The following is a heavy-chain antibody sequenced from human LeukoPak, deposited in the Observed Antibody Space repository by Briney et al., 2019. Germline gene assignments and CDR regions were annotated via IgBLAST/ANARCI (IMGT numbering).Heavy chain of an antibody. CDR1: GGSISSGSYY. CDR3: ARLRGATVAHNWFDP. CDR2: IYTSGST. Sequence: SETLSLTCTVSGGSISSGSYYWSWIRQPAGKGLEWIGRIYTSGSTNYNPSLKSRVTISVDTSKNQFSLRLGSVTAADTAVYYCARLRGATVAHNWFDPWGQGTLVTVSS. D-gene: IGHD6-19*01. V-gene: IGHV4-61*02. J-gene: IGHJ5*02.